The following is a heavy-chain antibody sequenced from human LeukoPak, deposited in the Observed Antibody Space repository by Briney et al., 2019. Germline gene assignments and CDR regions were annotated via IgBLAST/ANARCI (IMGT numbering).Heavy chain of an antibody. J-gene: IGHJ4*02. CDR3: AKDLSTRDFWSGYYSPQPFDY. D-gene: IGHD3-3*01. CDR2: ISGSGGST. Sequence: QPGGSLRLSCAASGFTFGNYAMSWVRQAPGKGLEWVSAISGSGGSTYYADSVKGRFTISRDNSKNTLYLQMNSLRAEDTAVYYCAKDLSTRDFWSGYYSPQPFDYWGQGTLVTVSS. V-gene: IGHV3-23*01. CDR1: GFTFGNYA.